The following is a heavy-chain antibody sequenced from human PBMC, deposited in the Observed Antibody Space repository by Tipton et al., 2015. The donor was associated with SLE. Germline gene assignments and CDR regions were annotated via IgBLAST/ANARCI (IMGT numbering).Heavy chain of an antibody. V-gene: IGHV4-38-2*02. J-gene: IGHJ6*02. Sequence: TLSLTCAVSGYSISIDYYWGWIRQPPGKGLEWIGSIYHSGSTYYNPSLKSRVTILIDTSKNQFSLKLSPVTAADTAVYYCVRDDGAGPYYYGMDVWGQGTTVTVSS. D-gene: IGHD1-26*01. CDR1: GYSISIDYY. CDR2: IYHSGST. CDR3: VRDDGAGPYYYGMDV.